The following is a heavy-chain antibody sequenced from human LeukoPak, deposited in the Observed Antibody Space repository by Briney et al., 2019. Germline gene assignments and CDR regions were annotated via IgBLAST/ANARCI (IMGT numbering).Heavy chain of an antibody. D-gene: IGHD1-7*01. CDR3: ARDRLELRSNWFDP. CDR1: GYTFTGYY. J-gene: IGHJ5*02. CDR2: IDPNSGGT. Sequence: ASVKVSCKASGYTFTGYYILWVRQAPGQGLEWMGWIDPNSGGTNYAQKFQGRVTMTRDMSTSTVYMELSSLRSEDTAVYYCARDRLELRSNWFDPWGQGTLVTVSS. V-gene: IGHV1-2*02.